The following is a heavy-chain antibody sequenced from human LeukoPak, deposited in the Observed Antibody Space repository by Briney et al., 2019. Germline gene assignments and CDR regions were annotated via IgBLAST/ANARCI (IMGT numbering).Heavy chain of an antibody. Sequence: GGSLRLSCAASGFIFSLYAMAWVRQAREKGLEWVSCISGSRGSTYYTDSVKGRFTISRDSSKSTLYLQMNSLRAEDTAVYYCAKDRDSKNGYRGYDYDYWGQGALVTVSS. CDR2: ISGSRGST. D-gene: IGHD5-12*01. CDR3: AKDRDSKNGYRGYDYDY. CDR1: GFIFSLYA. J-gene: IGHJ4*02. V-gene: IGHV3-23*01.